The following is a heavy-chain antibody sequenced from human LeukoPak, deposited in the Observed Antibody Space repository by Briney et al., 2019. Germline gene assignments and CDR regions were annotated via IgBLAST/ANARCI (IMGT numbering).Heavy chain of an antibody. CDR2: ISGSGDAT. V-gene: IGHV3-23*01. CDR1: GFTFSNYG. J-gene: IGHJ5*02. D-gene: IGHD3-10*01. Sequence: GGSLRLSCRASGFTFSNYGMSWIRHTPGKGLEWVSAISGSGDATFYADSVQGRFTISRDNSNNTLYMQMNSLRTEDTAADYYAAHSGSGSNDWLDTWAQGTLVTVSS. CDR3: AAHSGSGSNDWLDT.